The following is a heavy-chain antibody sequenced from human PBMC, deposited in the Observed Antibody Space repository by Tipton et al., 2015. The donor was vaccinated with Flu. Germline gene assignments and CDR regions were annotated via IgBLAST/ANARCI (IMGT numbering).Heavy chain of an antibody. V-gene: IGHV4-59*12. J-gene: IGHJ6*02. Sequence: LRLSCAASGFTFSDYYMSWIRQAPGKGLECIGSIYYSGSTYYNPSLKSRVTISVDTSKNQFSLKLSSVTAADTAVYYCAREVVQGVIPDYYGMDVWGQGTTVTVSS. CDR3: AREVVQGVIPDYYGMDV. CDR2: IYYSGST. D-gene: IGHD3-10*01. CDR1: GFTFSDYY.